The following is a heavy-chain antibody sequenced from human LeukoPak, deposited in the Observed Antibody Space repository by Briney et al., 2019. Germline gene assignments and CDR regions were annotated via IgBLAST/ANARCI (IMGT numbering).Heavy chain of an antibody. D-gene: IGHD2-2*01. Sequence: GGSLRLSCAASGFTFSSYAMHWVRQAPGKGLEWVAVISYDGSNKYYADSVKGRFTISRDNSKNTLYLQMNSLRVEDTAVYYCARAPTVLVGYCSSSSCQADYWGQGTLVTVSS. CDR1: GFTFSSYA. J-gene: IGHJ4*02. CDR2: ISYDGSNK. CDR3: ARAPTVLVGYCSSSSCQADY. V-gene: IGHV3-30-3*01.